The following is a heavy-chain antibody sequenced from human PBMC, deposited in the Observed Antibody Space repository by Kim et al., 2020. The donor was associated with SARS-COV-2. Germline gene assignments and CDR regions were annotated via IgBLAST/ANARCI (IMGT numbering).Heavy chain of an antibody. Sequence: SETLSLTCTVSGYSISSGYYWGWIRQPPGKGLEWIGSIYHSGSTYYNPSLKSRVTISVDTSKNQFSLKLSSVTAADTAVYYCARGRPGGDHYWGQGTLVTVSS. J-gene: IGHJ4*02. CDR1: GYSISSGYY. D-gene: IGHD3-16*01. V-gene: IGHV4-38-2*02. CDR2: IYHSGST. CDR3: ARGRPGGDHY.